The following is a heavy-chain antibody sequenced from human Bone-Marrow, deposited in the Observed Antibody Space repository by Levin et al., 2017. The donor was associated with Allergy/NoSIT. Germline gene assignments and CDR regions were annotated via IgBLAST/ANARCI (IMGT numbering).Heavy chain of an antibody. J-gene: IGHJ4*01. V-gene: IGHV4-59*01. CDR1: GGSISPSY. CDR2: MYYSGSSGSS. Sequence: KTSETLSLTCTVSGGSISPSYWSWIRQPPGKGLEWIGYMYYSGSSGSSNNNPSLKSRVTISVDTSKNRLSLTLNSVNTADTAVYFCARVTYYETSGYYCRGWYYFDSWGHGALVTVSS. D-gene: IGHD3-22*01. CDR3: ARVTYYETSGYYCRGWYYFDS.